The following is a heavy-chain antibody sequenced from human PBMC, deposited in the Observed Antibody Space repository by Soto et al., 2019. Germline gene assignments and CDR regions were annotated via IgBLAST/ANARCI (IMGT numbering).Heavy chain of an antibody. CDR2: MYYSGST. CDR3: ARADIAARSLDY. V-gene: IGHV4-59*01. Sequence: SETLSLTCTVSGGSISSYYWSWIRQPPGKGPEWIGYMYYSGSTNYNPSLKSRVTISVDASKNQFSLKLSSVTAADAAVYFCARADIAARSLDYWGQGTMVTVSS. D-gene: IGHD6-6*01. CDR1: GGSISSYY. J-gene: IGHJ4*02.